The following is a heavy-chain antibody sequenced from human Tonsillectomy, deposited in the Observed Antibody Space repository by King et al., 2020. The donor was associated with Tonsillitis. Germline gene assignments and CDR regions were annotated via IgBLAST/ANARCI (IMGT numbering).Heavy chain of an antibody. CDR1: GGSISSYY. Sequence: QLQESGPGLVKPSETLSLTCTVSGGSISSYYWSWIRQPPGKGLEWIGYIYYSGSTNYNPSLKSRVTISVDTSKNQFSLKLSSVTAADTAVYYCARDQNYYDSSGYYPGGFDYWGQGTLVTVSS. CDR2: IYYSGST. CDR3: ARDQNYYDSSGYYPGGFDY. V-gene: IGHV4-59*01. J-gene: IGHJ4*02. D-gene: IGHD3-22*01.